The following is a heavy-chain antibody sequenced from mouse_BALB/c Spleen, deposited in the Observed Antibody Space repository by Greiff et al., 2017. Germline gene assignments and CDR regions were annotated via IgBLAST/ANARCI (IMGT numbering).Heavy chain of an antibody. CDR2: ISYDGSN. Sequence: DVHLVESGPGLVKPSQSLSLTCSVTGYSITSGYYWNWIRQFPGNKLEWMGYISYDGSNNYNPSLKNRISITRDTSKNQFFLKLNSVTTEDTATYYCARYYGYDPYYAMDYWGQGTSVTVSS. J-gene: IGHJ4*01. CDR1: GYSITSGYY. CDR3: ARYYGYDPYYAMDY. D-gene: IGHD2-2*01. V-gene: IGHV3-6*02.